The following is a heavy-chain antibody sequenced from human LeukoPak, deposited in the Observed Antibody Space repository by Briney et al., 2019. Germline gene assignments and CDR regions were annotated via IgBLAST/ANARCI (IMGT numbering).Heavy chain of an antibody. CDR2: ISSNGGST. D-gene: IGHD2-15*01. CDR3: ARGSVVVVATTPFFDY. Sequence: GGSLRLSCAASGFTFSNYAMHWVRQAPGKGLEYVSAISSNGGSTYYANSVKGRFTISRDNSNNTLYLQMGSLRTEDMAVYHCARGSVVVVATTPFFDYWGQGTLVTVSS. J-gene: IGHJ4*02. CDR1: GFTFSNYA. V-gene: IGHV3-64*01.